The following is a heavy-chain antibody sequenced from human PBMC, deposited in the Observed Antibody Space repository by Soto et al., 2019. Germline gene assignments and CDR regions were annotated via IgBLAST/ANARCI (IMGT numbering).Heavy chain of an antibody. D-gene: IGHD2-2*01. Sequence: ASVKVSCKASGYTFTSFGISWVRQAPRQGLEWMGWISAYNGNTKYAQKFQGRVTITTDTSTSTAFMELRSLRSDDAAVYYCARDPLTRYCSGPGCYLGYAFDIWGQGTMVTVSS. CDR1: GYTFTSFG. CDR3: ARDPLTRYCSGPGCYLGYAFDI. CDR2: ISAYNGNT. J-gene: IGHJ3*02. V-gene: IGHV1-18*01.